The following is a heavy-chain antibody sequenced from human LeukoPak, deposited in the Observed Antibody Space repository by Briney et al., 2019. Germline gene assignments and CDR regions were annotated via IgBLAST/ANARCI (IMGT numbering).Heavy chain of an antibody. D-gene: IGHD3-10*01. CDR3: ARGGYGSYPNWFDP. J-gene: IGHJ5*02. V-gene: IGHV3-7*01. Sequence: QTGGSLRLSCAASGFTFSSYWMSWVRQAPGKGLEWVANIKQDGSEKYYVDSVKGRFTISRDNAKNSLYLQMNSLRAEDTAVYYCARGGYGSYPNWFDPWGQGTLVTVSS. CDR1: GFTFSSYW. CDR2: IKQDGSEK.